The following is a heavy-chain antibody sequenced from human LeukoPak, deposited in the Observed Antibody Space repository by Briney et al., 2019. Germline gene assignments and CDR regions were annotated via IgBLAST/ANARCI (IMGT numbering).Heavy chain of an antibody. Sequence: SETLSLTCTVSSASISSGSYYWSWIRQPAVKGLEWIGRIYTSGSTNYNPSLKSRVTISLDTSKNQFSLRLSSVTAADTAVYYCAAGGDIDGSEFVYWGQGTLVTVSS. CDR1: SASISSGSYY. D-gene: IGHD3-16*02. V-gene: IGHV4-61*02. CDR2: IYTSGST. J-gene: IGHJ4*02. CDR3: AAGGDIDGSEFVY.